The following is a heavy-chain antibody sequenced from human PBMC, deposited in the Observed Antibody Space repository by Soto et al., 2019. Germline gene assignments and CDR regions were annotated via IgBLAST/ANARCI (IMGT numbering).Heavy chain of an antibody. CDR1: GAPLTTVGSY. Sequence: SETLSLTCTVSGAPLTTVGSYWTWIRQRPGMGLEWLGYMYFSGKSYYDPSLESRLNISGDNSKNQISLTLTSVTAADTALYFCARQTGHIQWWFEVWGQGVQVNVSS. J-gene: IGHJ5*02. CDR2: MYFSGKS. CDR3: ARQTGHIQWWFEV. D-gene: IGHD3-9*01. V-gene: IGHV4-31*03.